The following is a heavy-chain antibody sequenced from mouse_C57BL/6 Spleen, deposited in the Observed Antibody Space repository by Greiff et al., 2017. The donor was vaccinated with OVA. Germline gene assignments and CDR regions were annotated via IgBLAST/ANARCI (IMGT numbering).Heavy chain of an antibody. CDR3: VSAIYYGDDGFAY. Sequence: EVQRVESGGGLVQPKGSLKLSCAASGFTFNTYAMHWVRQAPGKGLEWVARIRRKSSNYATYYADSVKDRFTISRDDSQSMLYLQMNNLKTEDTAMDYCVSAIYYGDDGFAYWGQGTLVTVSA. CDR2: IRRKSSNYAT. CDR1: GFTFNTYA. V-gene: IGHV10-3*01. D-gene: IGHD2-2*01. J-gene: IGHJ3*01.